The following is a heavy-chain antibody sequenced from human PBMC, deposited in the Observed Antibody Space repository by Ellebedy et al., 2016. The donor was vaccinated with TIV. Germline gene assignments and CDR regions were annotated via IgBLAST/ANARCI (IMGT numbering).Heavy chain of an antibody. D-gene: IGHD3-10*01. CDR2: IKQDGSEK. CDR1: GFTFTTYW. J-gene: IGHJ4*02. V-gene: IGHV3-7*03. Sequence: GESLKISCAASGFTFTTYWMSWVRQAPGKGLEWVANIKQDGSEKYYVDSVKGRFTISRDNAKNSLYLQMNSLRAEDMAVFYCAIRGRYWGQGTLVTVSS. CDR3: AIRGRY.